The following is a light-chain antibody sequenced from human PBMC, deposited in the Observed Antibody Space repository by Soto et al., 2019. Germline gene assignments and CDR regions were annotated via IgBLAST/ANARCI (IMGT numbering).Light chain of an antibody. Sequence: IQMTQSQSSLSASVGDRVTITCRASQSISSYLNWYQQKPGKAPKLLIYAASNLQSGVPSRFSGSRSGTDFTLTISSLQPEDFATYYCQQSYSTPPTFGQGTKVEIK. CDR2: AAS. CDR3: QQSYSTPPT. CDR1: QSISSY. V-gene: IGKV1-39*01. J-gene: IGKJ1*01.